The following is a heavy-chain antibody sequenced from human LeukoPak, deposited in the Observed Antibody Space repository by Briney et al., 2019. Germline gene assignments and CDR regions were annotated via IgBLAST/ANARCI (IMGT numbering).Heavy chain of an antibody. D-gene: IGHD3-10*01. Sequence: GGSLRLSCAASGFTFSSYEMNWVRQAPGKGLEWVSYISSNGSPIFYADSVKGRFTISRDNAENSLSLLMNSLRAEDTAVYYCARDGGSGILDWGQGTLVTVSS. CDR2: ISSNGSPI. CDR1: GFTFSSYE. V-gene: IGHV3-48*03. CDR3: ARDGGSGILD. J-gene: IGHJ4*02.